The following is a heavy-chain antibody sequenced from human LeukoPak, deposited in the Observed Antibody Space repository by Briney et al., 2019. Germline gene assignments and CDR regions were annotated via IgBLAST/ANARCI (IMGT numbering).Heavy chain of an antibody. CDR2: INTKTGNT. D-gene: IGHD2-2*01. CDR3: ARDPIGYCSRTSCYPTAFDI. J-gene: IGHJ3*02. V-gene: IGHV7-4-1*02. CDR1: GYIFTIYA. Sequence: ASVTVSFTASGYIFTIYAMNWVRQAPGQGIEWMGWINTKTGNTTYAQGFPGRFVFSLDTSVSTAYLQISSLKAEDTVLYYCARDPIGYCSRTSCYPTAFDIWGQGTMVTVSS.